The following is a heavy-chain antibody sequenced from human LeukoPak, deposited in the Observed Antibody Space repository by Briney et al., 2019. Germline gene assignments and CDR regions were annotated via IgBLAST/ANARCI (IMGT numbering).Heavy chain of an antibody. Sequence: ASVKVSCKASGYTFTGYYLHWVRQAPGQGLDWMGWINPNSGGTTYAQNFKGRVTMAWDTSISTAYMELSRLRSDDTAVYYCAREWELLRKYLYHWGQGTLVTVSS. CDR3: AREWELLRKYLYH. V-gene: IGHV1-2*02. J-gene: IGHJ1*01. CDR2: INPNSGGT. D-gene: IGHD1-26*01. CDR1: GYTFTGYY.